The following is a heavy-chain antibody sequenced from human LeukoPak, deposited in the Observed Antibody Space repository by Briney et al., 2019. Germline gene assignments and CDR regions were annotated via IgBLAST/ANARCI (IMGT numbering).Heavy chain of an antibody. J-gene: IGHJ4*02. CDR3: ARDNYDSSTPYYFDY. CDR2: ISSSGSTI. Sequence: GGSLRLSCAASGFTFSDYYMTWIRQAPGKGLEWVSYISSSGSTIYYADSVKGRFTISRDNAKNSLYLQMNSLRAEDTAVYYCARDNYDSSTPYYFDYWGQGTLVTVSS. V-gene: IGHV3-11*04. D-gene: IGHD3-22*01. CDR1: GFTFSDYY.